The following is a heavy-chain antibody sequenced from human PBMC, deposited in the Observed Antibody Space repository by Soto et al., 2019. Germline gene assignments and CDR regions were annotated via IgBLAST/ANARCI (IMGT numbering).Heavy chain of an antibody. Sequence: PGGSLRLSCAASGFTFSSYAMSWVRQAPGKGLEWVSAISGSGSSTYYADSVKGRFTISRDNSKNTLYLQMNSLRADDTAVYYCAKTPGGAYYYGMDVWGQGTTVTVSS. J-gene: IGHJ6*02. D-gene: IGHD2-15*01. CDR3: AKTPGGAYYYGMDV. V-gene: IGHV3-23*01. CDR1: GFTFSSYA. CDR2: ISGSGSST.